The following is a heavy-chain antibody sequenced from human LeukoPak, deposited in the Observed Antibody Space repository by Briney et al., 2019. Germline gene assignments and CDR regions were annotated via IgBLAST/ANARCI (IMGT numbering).Heavy chain of an antibody. CDR2: IKQDGSEK. D-gene: IGHD4/OR15-4a*01. CDR1: GFTFSSYW. J-gene: IGHJ4*02. Sequence: PGGSLRLSCAASGFTFSSYWMTWVRQAPGKGLEWVANIKQDGSEKYYVGSVKGRFTISKDNAKNSLYLQMNSLRAEDTAVYYCARRAGAYSHPYDYWGQGTLVTVSS. V-gene: IGHV3-7*01. CDR3: ARRAGAYSHPYDY.